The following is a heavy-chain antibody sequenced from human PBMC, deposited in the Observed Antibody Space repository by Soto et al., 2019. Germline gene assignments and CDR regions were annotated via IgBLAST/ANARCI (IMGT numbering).Heavy chain of an antibody. J-gene: IGHJ6*02. CDR3: ARAGFHFGLDV. CDR2: MSSDGTTI. D-gene: IGHD3-9*01. CDR1: AFTFSDFA. V-gene: IGHV3-30-3*01. Sequence: QVQLLESGGGVVQPGRSLRLSCAASAFTFSDFAMHWVRQAPGKGLEWMAVMSSDGTTIYYAGSVKGRFTIARDNFKSTLYLQMNSLRPDETAVYSCARAGFHFGLDVWGLGTTVTVS.